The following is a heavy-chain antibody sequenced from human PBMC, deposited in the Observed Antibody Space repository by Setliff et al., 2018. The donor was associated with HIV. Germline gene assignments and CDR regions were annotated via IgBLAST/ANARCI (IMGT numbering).Heavy chain of an antibody. CDR3: AHGGSYGARHYYYYMDV. CDR1: GFSLSTSGVG. D-gene: IGHD5-18*01. CDR2: IYWDDDT. V-gene: IGHV2-5*02. J-gene: IGHJ6*03. Sequence: SGPTLVNPTQTLTLTCTFSGFSLSTSGVGVGWIRQPPGKALEWLALIYWDDDTRYNASLKTRLTISKDTSKNQVVLTMTNMDPVDTATYYCAHGGSYGARHYYYYMDVWGKGTTVTVSS.